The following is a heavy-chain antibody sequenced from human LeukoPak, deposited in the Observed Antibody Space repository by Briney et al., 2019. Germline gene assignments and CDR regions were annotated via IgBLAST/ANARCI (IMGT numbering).Heavy chain of an antibody. CDR3: ARADFGGNSDY. D-gene: IGHD2-21*01. J-gene: IGHJ4*02. Sequence: SETLSLTCTVSGGSISSGSYYWSWIRQPAGEGLEWIGRIYTSGSTNYNPSLKSRVTISVDTSKNQFSLKLSSVTAADTAVYYCARADFGGNSDYWGQGTLVTVSS. CDR2: IYTSGST. V-gene: IGHV4-61*02. CDR1: GGSISSGSYY.